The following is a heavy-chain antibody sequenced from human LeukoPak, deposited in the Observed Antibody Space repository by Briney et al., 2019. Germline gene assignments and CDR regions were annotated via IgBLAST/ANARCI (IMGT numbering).Heavy chain of an antibody. CDR2: IGSSGGST. Sequence: GGTLRLSCAASGFTFSSYGMSWVRQAPGKGLEWVSVIGSSGGSTYYADSVKGRFTISRDNSKNTLYLQMNSLRAEDTAVYYCAKVSWFTMIVVVSYFDYWGQGTLVTVSS. D-gene: IGHD3-22*01. V-gene: IGHV3-23*01. CDR1: GFTFSSYG. J-gene: IGHJ4*02. CDR3: AKVSWFTMIVVVSYFDY.